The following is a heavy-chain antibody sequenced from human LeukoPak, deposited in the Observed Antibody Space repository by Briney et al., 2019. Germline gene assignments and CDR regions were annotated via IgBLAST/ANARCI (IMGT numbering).Heavy chain of an antibody. CDR1: GYTFTSYA. V-gene: IGHV1-3*01. CDR2: INAGSGNA. Sequence: ASVKVSCKASGYTFTSYAMHWVRQAPGQRLEWMGWINAGSGNAKYSQKFQDRVTITRDTSAGTAYMELSSLRSEDTAVYYCARTINCDYWGQGPLVTVS. J-gene: IGHJ4*02. CDR3: ARTINCDY.